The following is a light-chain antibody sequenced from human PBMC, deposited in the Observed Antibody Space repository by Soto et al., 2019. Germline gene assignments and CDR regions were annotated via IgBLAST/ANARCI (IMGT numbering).Light chain of an antibody. J-gene: IGLJ2*01. Sequence: QSALTQPVSVSGSPGQSITISCTGTSSDVGGYNYVSWYQQHPGKAPKLMIYDVTNRPSGVSNRFSGSKSGNTASLTISGLQAEDEADYYCNSYTSSTTVVFGGGTKLPS. CDR2: DVT. CDR1: SSDVGGYNY. V-gene: IGLV2-14*01. CDR3: NSYTSSTTVV.